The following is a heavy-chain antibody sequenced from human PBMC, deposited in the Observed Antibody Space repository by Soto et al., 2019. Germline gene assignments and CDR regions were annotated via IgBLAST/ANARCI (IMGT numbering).Heavy chain of an antibody. CDR1: GGSISSSSYY. Sequence: SETLSLTCTVSGGSISSSSYYWGWIRQPPGKGLEWIGSIYYSGSTYYNPSLKSRVTISVDTSKNQFSLKLSSVTAADTAVYYCARGYYDFWSGYYSFNYFDYWGQGTLVTVSS. D-gene: IGHD3-3*01. CDR3: ARGYYDFWSGYYSFNYFDY. CDR2: IYYSGST. J-gene: IGHJ4*02. V-gene: IGHV4-39*01.